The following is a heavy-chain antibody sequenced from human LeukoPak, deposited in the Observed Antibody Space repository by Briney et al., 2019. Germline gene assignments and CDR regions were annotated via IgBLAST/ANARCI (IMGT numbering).Heavy chain of an antibody. Sequence: SETLSLTCTVSGDSISSSHYYWGWIRQSPGKGLEWIGSTYSGGETHYNPSLNSRVTIFLDTSKNRFSLNLISVTATDTAVYYCVRDYSNFVQGDWGQGTLVTVSS. V-gene: IGHV4-39*02. CDR1: GDSISSSHYY. J-gene: IGHJ4*02. CDR2: TYSGGET. CDR3: VRDYSNFVQGD. D-gene: IGHD4-11*01.